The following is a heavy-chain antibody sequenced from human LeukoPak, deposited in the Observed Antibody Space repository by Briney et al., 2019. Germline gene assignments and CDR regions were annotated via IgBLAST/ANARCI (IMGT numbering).Heavy chain of an antibody. V-gene: IGHV3-7*03. CDR3: AGGPLIAAAGTW. D-gene: IGHD6-13*01. CDR2: INQDGTEK. CDR1: GFSFSSYW. J-gene: IGHJ4*02. Sequence: GGSLRLSCAAAGFSFSSYWMSWVRQAPGEGLEWVAKINQDGTEKAYVDSVRGRFTISRDNAKNSLFLQMNSLRAEDTAVYYCAGGPLIAAAGTWWGQGTLVTVSS.